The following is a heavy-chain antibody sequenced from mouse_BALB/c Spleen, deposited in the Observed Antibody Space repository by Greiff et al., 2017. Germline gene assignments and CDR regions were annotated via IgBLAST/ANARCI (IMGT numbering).Heavy chain of an antibody. CDR3: ARWGGYYPYAMDY. Sequence: EVQRVESGGGLVQPGGSRKLSCAASGFTFSSFGMHWVRQAPEKGLEWVAYISSGSSTIYYADTVKGRFIISRDNPKNNLFLLMTSLRSEDTDMYYCARWGGYYPYAMDYWGQGTSVTVSS. J-gene: IGHJ4*01. D-gene: IGHD2-3*01. V-gene: IGHV5-17*02. CDR1: GFTFSSFG. CDR2: ISSGSSTI.